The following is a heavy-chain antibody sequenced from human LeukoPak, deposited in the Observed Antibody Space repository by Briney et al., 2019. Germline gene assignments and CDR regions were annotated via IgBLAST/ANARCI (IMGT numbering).Heavy chain of an antibody. CDR1: GGSISSYY. D-gene: IGHD6-19*01. J-gene: IGHJ4*02. Sequence: SETLSLTCTVSGGSISSYYWSWIRQPPGKGLEWIGYIYYSGSTNYNPSLKSRVTISVDTSKNQFSLKLSSVTAADTAVYYCARVQAGYSSGWYYFDYWGQGTLVTVSS. CDR3: ARVQAGYSSGWYYFDY. CDR2: IYYSGST. V-gene: IGHV4-59*12.